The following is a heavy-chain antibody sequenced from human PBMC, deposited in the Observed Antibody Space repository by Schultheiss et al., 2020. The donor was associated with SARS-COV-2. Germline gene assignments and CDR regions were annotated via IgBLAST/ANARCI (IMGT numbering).Heavy chain of an antibody. D-gene: IGHD1-26*01. Sequence: GGSLRLSCAASEFTFSNYWMHWVRQAPGKGLEWVAVISYDGSNKYYADSVKGRFTISRDNSKNTLYLQMNSLRAEDTAVYYCARDHRWDVYYYYGMDVWGQGTTVTVSS. CDR1: EFTFSNYW. V-gene: IGHV3-30*03. CDR3: ARDHRWDVYYYYGMDV. CDR2: ISYDGSNK. J-gene: IGHJ6*02.